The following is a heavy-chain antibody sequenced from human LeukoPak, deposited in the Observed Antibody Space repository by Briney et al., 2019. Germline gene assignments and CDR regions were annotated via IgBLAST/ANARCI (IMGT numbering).Heavy chain of an antibody. J-gene: IGHJ4*02. CDR1: GFTVSSNY. CDR2: IYSGGST. V-gene: IGHV3-53*01. CDR3: ARGRFGEFIS. D-gene: IGHD3-10*01. Sequence: PGESLRLSCAASGFTVSSNYMSWVRQSPGKGLEWVSVIYSGGSTYYADSVKGRFTISRDNSKNTLYLQMNSLRAEDTAVYYCARGRFGEFISWGQGTLVTVSS.